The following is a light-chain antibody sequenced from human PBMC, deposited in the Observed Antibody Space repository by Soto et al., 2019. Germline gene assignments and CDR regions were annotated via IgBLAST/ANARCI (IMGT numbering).Light chain of an antibody. CDR3: SAYTSSSTRV. CDR2: GNS. CDR1: SSDIGAGYD. J-gene: IGLJ1*01. Sequence: QSVLTKPPSVSGAPGQRVTISCTGSSSDIGAGYDVHWYQHLPGTAPKIIIFGNSNRPSGVPGRFSGSKSGTSASLAITGLQAEDEADYYCSAYTSSSTRVFGTGTKVRVL. V-gene: IGLV1-40*01.